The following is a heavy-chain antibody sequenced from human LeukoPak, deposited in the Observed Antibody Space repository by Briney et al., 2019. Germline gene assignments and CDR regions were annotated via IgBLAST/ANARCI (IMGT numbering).Heavy chain of an antibody. CDR1: GYTFTGYY. CDR2: INPNSGGS. Sequence: GASVKVSCKASGYTFTGYYMHWVRQAHGQGLEWMGRINPNSGGSNYAQKFQGRVTMTRDTSISTAYMELSRLRSDDTAVYYCARAVTDYDILTGYYLNAFDIWGQGTMVTASS. CDR3: ARAVTDYDILTGYYLNAFDI. D-gene: IGHD3-9*01. V-gene: IGHV1-2*06. J-gene: IGHJ3*02.